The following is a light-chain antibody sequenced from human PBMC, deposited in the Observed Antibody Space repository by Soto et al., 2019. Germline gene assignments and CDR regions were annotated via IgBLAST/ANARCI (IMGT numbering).Light chain of an antibody. CDR1: QSISSW. CDR2: DAF. V-gene: IGKV1-5*01. Sequence: DIQMTQSPSTLSASVGDRVTITCRASQSISSWLAWYQQKPGKAPKLLIYDAFSLESGVPSRFSGSGSGTAFTLTISSLQPDDFATYYCEQYNSYSTFGQGTNVDIK. J-gene: IGKJ1*01. CDR3: EQYNSYST.